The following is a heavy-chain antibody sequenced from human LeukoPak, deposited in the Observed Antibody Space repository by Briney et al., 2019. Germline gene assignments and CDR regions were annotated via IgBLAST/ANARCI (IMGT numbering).Heavy chain of an antibody. J-gene: IGHJ4*02. D-gene: IGHD2-2*01. CDR3: ASTICISTSCYPGVVDY. CDR2: IYSSGST. Sequence: RASQTLSLTCTVSGGLISSGSYYWSWIRQPAGKGLEWIGRIYSSGSTNYNPALRSRLTISVDTSKNQFSLKLSSVTAADAAVYYCASTICISTSCYPGVVDYWGREPWSPSPQ. V-gene: IGHV4-61*02. CDR1: GGLISSGSYY.